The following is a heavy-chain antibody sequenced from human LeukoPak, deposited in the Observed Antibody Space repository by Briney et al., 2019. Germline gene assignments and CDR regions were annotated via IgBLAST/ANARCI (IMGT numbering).Heavy chain of an antibody. Sequence: GGSLRLSCAAAGFTFSSYGMHWVRQAPGKGLEWVAVISYDGSNKYYADSVKGRFTISRDNSKNTLYLQMNSLRAEDTAVYYCAKDDFYDSSGLLDYWGQGTLVTVSS. V-gene: IGHV3-30*18. CDR2: ISYDGSNK. CDR3: AKDDFYDSSGLLDY. D-gene: IGHD3-22*01. J-gene: IGHJ4*02. CDR1: GFTFSSYG.